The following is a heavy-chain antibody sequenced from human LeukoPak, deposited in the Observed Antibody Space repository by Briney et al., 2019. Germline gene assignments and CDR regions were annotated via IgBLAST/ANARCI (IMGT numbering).Heavy chain of an antibody. CDR1: GFTVSGNY. V-gene: IGHV3-53*01. CDR2: IYSGGST. CDR3: ARALYRGYYFDY. Sequence: TGGSLRLSCAVSGFTVSGNYMNWVRQAPGKGLEWVSFIYSGGSTYYADSVKGRFTISRDNSKNTLYLQMNSLRPEDTAVYYCARALYRGYYFDYWGQGTLVTVSS. D-gene: IGHD3-16*01. J-gene: IGHJ4*02.